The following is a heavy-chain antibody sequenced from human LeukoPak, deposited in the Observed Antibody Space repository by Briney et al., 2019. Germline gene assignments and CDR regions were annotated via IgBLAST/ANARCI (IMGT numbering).Heavy chain of an antibody. CDR3: ARGLAAGPYYYYYGMDV. Sequence: GASVTVSCKASGYTFTSYDINWVRQATGQGLEWMGWMNPNSGNTGYAQKFQGRVTMTRNTSISTAYMELSSLRSEDTAVYYCARGLAAGPYYYYYGMDVWGQGTTVTVSS. CDR2: MNPNSGNT. V-gene: IGHV1-8*01. J-gene: IGHJ6*02. D-gene: IGHD6-13*01. CDR1: GYTFTSYD.